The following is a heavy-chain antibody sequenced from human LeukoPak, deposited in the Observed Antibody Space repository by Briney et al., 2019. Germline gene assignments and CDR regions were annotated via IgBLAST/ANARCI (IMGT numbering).Heavy chain of an antibody. Sequence: SVKVSCKASGGTFSSYAISWVRQAPGQRLEWMGRIIPIFGIANYAQKFQGRVTITADKSTSTAYMELSSLRSEDTAVYYCAREYCSGGSCYAEFDYWGQGTLVAVSS. CDR1: GGTFSSYA. CDR3: AREYCSGGSCYAEFDY. J-gene: IGHJ4*02. CDR2: IIPIFGIA. V-gene: IGHV1-69*04. D-gene: IGHD2-15*01.